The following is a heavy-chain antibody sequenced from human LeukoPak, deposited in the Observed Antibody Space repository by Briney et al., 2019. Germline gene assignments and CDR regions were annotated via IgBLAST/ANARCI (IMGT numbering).Heavy chain of an antibody. CDR2: ISSSSYI. Sequence: GGSLRLFCAASGFTFSSYSMNWVRQAPGKGLEWVSSISSSSYIYYADSVKGRFTISRDNAKNSLYLQMNSLRAEDTAVYYCARGGRLRSGSYSDYFDYWGQGTLVTVSS. J-gene: IGHJ4*02. CDR1: GFTFSSYS. CDR3: ARGGRLRSGSYSDYFDY. D-gene: IGHD1-26*01. V-gene: IGHV3-21*01.